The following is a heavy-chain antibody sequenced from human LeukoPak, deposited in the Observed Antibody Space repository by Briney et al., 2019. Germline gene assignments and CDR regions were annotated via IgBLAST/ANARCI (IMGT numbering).Heavy chain of an antibody. D-gene: IGHD3-22*01. Sequence: SETLSLICTVSGDSIRSYYWSWIRQPAGKGLEWIGRIYTSGSTNYNPSLQNRVTMSVDTSKNQFSLKLSSVTAADTAAYYCASTTYYYDSSGYYFLDYWGQGTLVTVSS. CDR1: GDSIRSYY. V-gene: IGHV4-4*07. CDR3: ASTTYYYDSSGYYFLDY. J-gene: IGHJ4*02. CDR2: IYTSGST.